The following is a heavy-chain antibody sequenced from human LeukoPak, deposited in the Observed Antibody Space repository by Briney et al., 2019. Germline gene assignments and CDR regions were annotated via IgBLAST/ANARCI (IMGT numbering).Heavy chain of an antibody. Sequence: GGSLRLSCAASGFTFSSFTMNWVRQAPGKGLERVAAISSSSRDIFYADSVKGRFSISRDNTQNSLYLQMNSLRAEDTAVYYCVTNFDPDVDWGQGTLVTVSS. CDR1: GFTFSSFT. D-gene: IGHD3-9*01. CDR2: ISSSSRDI. CDR3: VTNFDPDVD. J-gene: IGHJ4*02. V-gene: IGHV3-21*01.